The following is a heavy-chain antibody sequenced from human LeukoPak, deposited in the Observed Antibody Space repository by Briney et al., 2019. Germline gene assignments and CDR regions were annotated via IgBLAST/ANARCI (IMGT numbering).Heavy chain of an antibody. CDR2: FDPEDGET. Sequence: ASVKVSCKVSGYTLTELSMHWLRQAPGKGLEWMGGFDPEDGETIYAQKFQGRVTMTEDTSTDTAYMELSSLRSEDTAVYYCARERQYYYGSGSPIAVLDYWGQGTLVTVSS. CDR1: GYTLTELS. J-gene: IGHJ4*02. CDR3: ARERQYYYGSGSPIAVLDY. D-gene: IGHD3-10*01. V-gene: IGHV1-24*01.